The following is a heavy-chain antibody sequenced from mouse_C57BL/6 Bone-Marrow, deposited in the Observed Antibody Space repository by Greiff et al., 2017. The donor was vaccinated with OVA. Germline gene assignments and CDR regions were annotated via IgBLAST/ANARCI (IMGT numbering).Heavy chain of an antibody. CDR1: GYTFTNYW. CDR2: IYPGGGYT. CDR3: ARRGPWYFDV. V-gene: IGHV1-63*01. J-gene: IGHJ1*03. Sequence: QVHVKQSGAELVRPGTSVKMSCKASGYTFTNYWIGWAKQRPGHGLEWIGDIYPGGGYTNYNEKFKGKATLTADKSSSTAYMQFSSLTSEDSAIYYCARRGPWYFDVWGTGTTVTVSS.